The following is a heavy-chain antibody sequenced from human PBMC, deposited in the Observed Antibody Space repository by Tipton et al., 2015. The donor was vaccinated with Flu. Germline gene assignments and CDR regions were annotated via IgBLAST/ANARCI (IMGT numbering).Heavy chain of an antibody. D-gene: IGHD4-11*01. CDR1: GGFISSYY. V-gene: IGHV4-59*08. J-gene: IGHJ5*02. CDR3: ARRDYSNYVSDPKNWFDP. CDR2: IYHNEYT. Sequence: TLSLTCTVSGGFISSYYWNWIRQPPGKGLEWIGYIYHNEYTKYNPSLKSRVTISVDTSKSQFSLRLSSMTAADTAVYYCARRDYSNYVSDPKNWFDPWGQGTLVTVSS.